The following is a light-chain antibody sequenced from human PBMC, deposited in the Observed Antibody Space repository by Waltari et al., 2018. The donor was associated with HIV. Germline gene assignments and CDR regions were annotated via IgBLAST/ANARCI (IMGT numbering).Light chain of an antibody. CDR3: ASYGGRNNRVL. J-gene: IGLJ2*01. CDR1: RSDIGKYAY. V-gene: IGLV2-8*01. Sequence: QSALTQPPSASGSPEQSVTLSCTGTRSDIGKYAYVPWYQPHPGKAPKLLIYEVDKRPSGVPDRFSGSKSGDTASLTVSGLQAEDEADYYCASYGGRNNRVLFGGGTRLTVL. CDR2: EVD.